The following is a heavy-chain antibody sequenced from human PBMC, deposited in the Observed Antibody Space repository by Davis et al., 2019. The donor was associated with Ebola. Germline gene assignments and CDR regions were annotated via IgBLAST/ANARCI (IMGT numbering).Heavy chain of an antibody. D-gene: IGHD6-13*01. V-gene: IGHV3-30*18. Sequence: GGSLRLSCAASGFTFSSYGMHWVRQAPGKGLEWVAVISYDGSNKYYADSVKGRFTISRDNSKNTLYLQMNSLRAEETAVYYCAKDLRYSSSWYGGGMDVWGQGTTVTVSS. CDR1: GFTFSSYG. CDR2: ISYDGSNK. J-gene: IGHJ6*02. CDR3: AKDLRYSSSWYGGGMDV.